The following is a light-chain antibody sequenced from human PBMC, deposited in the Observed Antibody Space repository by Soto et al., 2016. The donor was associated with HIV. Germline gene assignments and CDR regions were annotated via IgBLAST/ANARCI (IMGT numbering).Light chain of an antibody. J-gene: IGLJ3*02. CDR2: DDS. CDR1: NIGSKS. V-gene: IGLV3-21*03. CDR3: QVWDSSSNPWV. Sequence: SYVLTQPPSVSVAPGKTARITCGGNNIGSKSVHWYQQRPGQAPVLVVYDDSDRPLGIPERFSGSNSGNTATLTISRVEVGDEADYYCQVWDSSSNPWVFGGGTKLTVL.